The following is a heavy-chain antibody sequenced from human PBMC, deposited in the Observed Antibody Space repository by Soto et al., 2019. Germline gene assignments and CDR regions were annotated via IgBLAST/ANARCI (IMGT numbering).Heavy chain of an antibody. V-gene: IGHV4-59*01. J-gene: IGHJ4*02. CDR2: IYSSGST. D-gene: IGHD3-16*01. Sequence: PSETLSLTCTVSNGSISSYYWSWFRQPPGKGLEWIGSIYSSGSTNYNPSLKSRVTISVDTSKNQFSLRLRYVTAADTAVYYCARGLTGSPIPGEYWGQGTLVTVSS. CDR1: NGSISSYY. CDR3: ARGLTGSPIPGEY.